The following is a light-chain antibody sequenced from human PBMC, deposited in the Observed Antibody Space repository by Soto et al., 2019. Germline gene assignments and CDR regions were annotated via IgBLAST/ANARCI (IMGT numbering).Light chain of an antibody. V-gene: IGKV1D-12*01. CDR2: ATS. Sequence: DIQMTQSPSSVSASVGDRVTITCRASQRVSRWLAWYQQIPGKAPRLLIYATSTLQSGVPSRFSGSGSGTDFTLTITDLQPEDSATYFCQQADSFPYTFGQGTRLEIK. CDR3: QQADSFPYT. CDR1: QRVSRW. J-gene: IGKJ2*01.